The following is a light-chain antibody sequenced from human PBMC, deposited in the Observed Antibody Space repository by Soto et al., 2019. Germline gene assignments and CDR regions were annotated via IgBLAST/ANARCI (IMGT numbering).Light chain of an antibody. J-gene: IGKJ4*01. CDR2: GAS. V-gene: IGKV3-20*01. CDR3: QQYGSSPLT. Sequence: EIVLMQSPGTLSLSPGERATLSCRASQSVSSSYLAWYQQKPGQAPRLLIFGASSRATGIPDRFSGSGSGTEFTLTISRLEPEDFAVYFCQQYGSSPLTFGGGTKVEI. CDR1: QSVSSSY.